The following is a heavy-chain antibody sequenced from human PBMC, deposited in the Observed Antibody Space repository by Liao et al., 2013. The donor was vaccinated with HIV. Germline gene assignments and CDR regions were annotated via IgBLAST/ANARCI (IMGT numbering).Heavy chain of an antibody. J-gene: IGHJ1*01. CDR3: ARGKYYYDSSGYTRAEYFQH. V-gene: IGHV4-61*02. Sequence: QVQLQESGPGLVKPSQTLSLTCTVSGGSISSGSYYWSWIRQPAGKGLEWIGRIYTSGSTNYNPSLKSRVTMSVDTSKNQFSLKLSSVTAADTAVYYCARGKYYYDSSGYTRAEYFQHWGQGTLVTVSS. CDR1: GGSISSGSYY. D-gene: IGHD3-22*01. CDR2: IYTSGST.